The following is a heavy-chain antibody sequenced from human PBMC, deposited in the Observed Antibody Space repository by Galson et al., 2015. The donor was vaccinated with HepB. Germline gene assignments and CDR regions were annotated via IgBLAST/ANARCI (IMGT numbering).Heavy chain of an antibody. CDR3: ASLAVKLRFLEWLPENAFDI. CDR2: IIPIFGTA. J-gene: IGHJ3*02. Sequence: SVKVSCKASGGTFSSYAISWVRQAPGQGLEWMGGIIPIFGTANYAQKFQGRVTITADESTSTAYMELSSLRSEDTAVYYCASLAVKLRFLEWLPENAFDIWGQGTMVTVSS. D-gene: IGHD3-3*01. CDR1: GGTFSSYA. V-gene: IGHV1-69*13.